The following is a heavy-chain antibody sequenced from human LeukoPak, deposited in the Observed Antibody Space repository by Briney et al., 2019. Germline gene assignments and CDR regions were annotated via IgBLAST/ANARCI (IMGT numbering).Heavy chain of an antibody. CDR2: ISAYNGNT. V-gene: IGHV1-18*01. D-gene: IGHD3-22*01. CDR3: ARCHDSNDAFDI. CDR1: GYTFTSYG. J-gene: IGHJ3*02. Sequence: ASVKVSCKACGYTFTSYGISWVRQAPGQGLEWMGWISAYNGNTNYAQKLPGRVTMTTDTSTSTAYMELRSLRSDDTAVYYCARCHDSNDAFDIWGQGTMVTVSS.